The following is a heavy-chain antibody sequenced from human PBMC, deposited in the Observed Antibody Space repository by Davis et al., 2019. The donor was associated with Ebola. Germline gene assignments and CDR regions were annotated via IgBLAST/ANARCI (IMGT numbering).Heavy chain of an antibody. CDR1: GFTFSSYA. V-gene: IGHV3-30-3*01. J-gene: IGHJ3*02. Sequence: GESLKISCAASGFTFSSYAMHWVRQAPGKGLEWVAVISYDGSNKYYADSVKGRFTISRDNSKNTLYLQMNSLRAEGTAVYYCAKDLRLTHAFDIWGQGTMDTVSS. CDR3: AKDLRLTHAFDI. CDR2: ISYDGSNK. D-gene: IGHD1-14*01.